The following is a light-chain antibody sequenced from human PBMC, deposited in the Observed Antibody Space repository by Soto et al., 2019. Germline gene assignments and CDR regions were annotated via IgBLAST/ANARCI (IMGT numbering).Light chain of an antibody. Sequence: QAVVTQPPSASGTPGQRVTISCSGSSSNIGSNTVNWYQQLPGTATKLLIYSNNQRPSGVPDRFSGSKSGTSASLAISGLQSEDEADYYCAAWDDSLNVLVFGGGTKLTVL. V-gene: IGLV1-44*01. CDR3: AAWDDSLNVLV. J-gene: IGLJ2*01. CDR2: SNN. CDR1: SSNIGSNT.